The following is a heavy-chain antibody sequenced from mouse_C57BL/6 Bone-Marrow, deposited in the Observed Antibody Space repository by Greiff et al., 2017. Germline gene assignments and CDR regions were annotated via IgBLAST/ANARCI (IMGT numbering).Heavy chain of an antibody. Sequence: QVQLQQSGAELVKPGASVKLSCKASGYTFTSYWMQWVKQRPGKGLEWIGEIDPSDSYTNYNQKFKGKATLTVDTSSSTAYMQLSSLTSEDSAVYYCARGGYYYFDYWGQGTTLTVSS. D-gene: IGHD2-3*01. V-gene: IGHV1-50*01. CDR1: GYTFTSYW. J-gene: IGHJ2*01. CDR2: IDPSDSYT. CDR3: ARGGYYYFDY.